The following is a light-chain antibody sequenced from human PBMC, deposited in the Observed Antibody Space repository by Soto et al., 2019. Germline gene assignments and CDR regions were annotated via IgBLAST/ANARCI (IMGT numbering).Light chain of an antibody. V-gene: IGKV1-8*01. CDR3: QQSYGTPIT. Sequence: AIRMTQSPSSLSASTGDRVTITCRASQGISSYLAWYRQKPGKAPTLLIYAASTLQSGVPSRFSGSGSGTDFTLTITSLQPEDFATYYCQQSYGTPITFGQGTRLEIK. CDR2: AAS. CDR1: QGISSY. J-gene: IGKJ5*01.